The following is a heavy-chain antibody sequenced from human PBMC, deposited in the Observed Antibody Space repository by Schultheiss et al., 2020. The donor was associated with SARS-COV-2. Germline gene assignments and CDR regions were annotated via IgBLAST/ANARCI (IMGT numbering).Heavy chain of an antibody. Sequence: SVKVSCKASGGTFSSYAISWVRQAPGQGPEWMGGIIPIFGTANYAQKFQGRITITADESTSTAYMELSSLRSEDTAVYYCARTHVTTDSSGYYPGPPFDPWGQGTLVTVSS. CDR3: ARTHVTTDSSGYYPGPPFDP. CDR2: IIPIFGTA. J-gene: IGHJ5*02. CDR1: GGTFSSYA. V-gene: IGHV1-69*13. D-gene: IGHD3-22*01.